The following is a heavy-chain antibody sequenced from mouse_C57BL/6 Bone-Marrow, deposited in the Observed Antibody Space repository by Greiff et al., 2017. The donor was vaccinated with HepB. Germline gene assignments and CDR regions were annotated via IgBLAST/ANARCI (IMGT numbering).Heavy chain of an antibody. J-gene: IGHJ3*01. D-gene: IGHD3-2*02. CDR2: IYPGSGST. V-gene: IGHV1-55*01. Sequence: QVQLKQPGAELVKPGASVKMSCKASGYTFTSYWITWVKQRPGQGLEWIGDIYPGSGSTNYNEKFKSKATLTVDTSSSTAYMQLSSLTSEDSAVYYCARIQLRLRWFAYWGQGTLVTVSA. CDR1: GYTFTSYW. CDR3: ARIQLRLRWFAY.